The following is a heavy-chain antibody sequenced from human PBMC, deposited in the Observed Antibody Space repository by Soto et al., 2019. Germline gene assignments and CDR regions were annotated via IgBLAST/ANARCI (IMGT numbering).Heavy chain of an antibody. CDR2: ISGSGGDM. CDR1: GFTFSSYT. V-gene: IGHV3-23*01. Sequence: DVQLLESGGDLIQPGGSLRLSCAASGFTFSSYTMRWVRQAPGKGLEWVSTISGSGGDMYYADSVKGRFTISRDNSKNTPYRQMNCLLAADTAIYYCGKKVSTRPAGAFDFWVQGTMVTVPS. D-gene: IGHD1-1*01. CDR3: GKKVSTRPAGAFDF. J-gene: IGHJ3*01.